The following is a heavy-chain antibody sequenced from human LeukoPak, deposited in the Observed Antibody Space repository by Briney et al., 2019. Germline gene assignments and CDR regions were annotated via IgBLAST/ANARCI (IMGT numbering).Heavy chain of an antibody. CDR3: ARSRAMVNWFDP. V-gene: IGHV4-59*01. D-gene: IGHD5-18*01. CDR2: IYYSGST. J-gene: IGHJ5*02. Sequence: SETLSLTCTVSGGSISSYYWSWIRQPPGKGLEWIGYIYYSGSTNYNPSLKSRVTISVDTSKNQFSLKLGSVTAADTAVYYCARSRAMVNWFDPWGQGTLVTVSS. CDR1: GGSISSYY.